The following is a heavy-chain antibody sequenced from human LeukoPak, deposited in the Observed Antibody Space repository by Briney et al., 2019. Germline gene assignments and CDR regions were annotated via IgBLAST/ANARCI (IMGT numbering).Heavy chain of an antibody. J-gene: IGHJ6*03. V-gene: IGHV3-7*01. Sequence: GGSLRLSCAASGFTFSSYWMNWVRQAPGKGLEWVANIKQDGSEIYYVDSVKGRFTSSRDNAKNSLYLQMNSLRAEDTALYYCVRAMDVWGKGTTVTVSS. CDR3: VRAMDV. CDR2: IKQDGSEI. CDR1: GFTFSSYW.